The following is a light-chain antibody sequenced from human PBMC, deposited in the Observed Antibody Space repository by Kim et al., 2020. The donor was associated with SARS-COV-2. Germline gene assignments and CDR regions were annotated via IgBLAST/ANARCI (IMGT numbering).Light chain of an antibody. CDR2: DVS. V-gene: IGLV2-14*03. J-gene: IGLJ1*01. Sequence: SITISSNATSSAVGGYEYVSWFQQHPGKAPKPLIFDVSYRPSGVSTRFSGSTSGNTAYLSISALQAEDQSDYYCSSYTVTSTTTYFFATGTKVTVL. CDR1: SSAVGGYEY. CDR3: SSYTVTSTTTYF.